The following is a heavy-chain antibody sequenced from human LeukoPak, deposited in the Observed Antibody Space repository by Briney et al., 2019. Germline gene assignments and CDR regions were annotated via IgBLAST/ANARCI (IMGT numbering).Heavy chain of an antibody. CDR1: GFFISSDYY. CDR2: IYHSGST. J-gene: IGHJ4*02. CDR3: ARDEAKYYFDY. V-gene: IGHV4-38-2*02. Sequence: SETLSLTCTVSGFFISSDYYWGWLRQPPGKGLEWVGSIYHSGSTYYNPSLKSRATISADTSKNQFSLKLSAVTAADTAVYYCARDEAKYYFDYWGQGTLVTVSS.